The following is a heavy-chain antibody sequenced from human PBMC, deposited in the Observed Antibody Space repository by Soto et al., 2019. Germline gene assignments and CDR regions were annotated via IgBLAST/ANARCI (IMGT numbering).Heavy chain of an antibody. D-gene: IGHD6-6*01. CDR1: GFTFSSYA. V-gene: IGHV3-30-3*01. Sequence: GGSLRLSCAASGFTFSSYAMHWVRQAPGKGLEWVAVISYDGSNKYYADSVKGRFTISRDNSKNTLYLQMNSLRAEDTAVYYCARSTRIAARQYWGQGTLVTVS. CDR3: ARSTRIAARQY. CDR2: ISYDGSNK. J-gene: IGHJ1*01.